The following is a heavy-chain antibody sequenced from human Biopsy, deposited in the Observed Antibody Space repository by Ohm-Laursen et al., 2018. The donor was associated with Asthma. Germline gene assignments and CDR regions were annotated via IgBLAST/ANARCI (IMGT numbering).Heavy chain of an antibody. D-gene: IGHD3-9*01. CDR1: GYTFTSYA. CDR3: ARTYYDFLTGQVNDAFDI. V-gene: IGHV1-3*01. CDR2: INAGNGNT. J-gene: IGHJ3*02. Sequence: EASVKVSCKASGYTFTSYAIHWVRQAPGQRLEWMGRINAGNGNTKYSQKFQGRVTITRDTSASTAYMELSSLRSEDTAVYYCARTYYDFLTGQVNDAFDIWGQGTMVTVSS.